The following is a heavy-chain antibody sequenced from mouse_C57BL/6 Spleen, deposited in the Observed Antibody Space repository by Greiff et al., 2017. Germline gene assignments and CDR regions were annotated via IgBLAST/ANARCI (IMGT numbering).Heavy chain of an antibody. D-gene: IGHD2-3*01. CDR2: IWSGGST. CDR3: AKGDGYSPDV. Sequence: VKLMESGPGLVQPSQSLSITCTVSGFSLTSYGVHWVHQSPGKGLEWLGVIWSGGSTDYNAAFISRLSISKDNSKSQVFFKMNSLQADDTAIYYCAKGDGYSPDVWGTGTTVTVSS. V-gene: IGHV2-2*01. CDR1: GFSLTSYG. J-gene: IGHJ1*03.